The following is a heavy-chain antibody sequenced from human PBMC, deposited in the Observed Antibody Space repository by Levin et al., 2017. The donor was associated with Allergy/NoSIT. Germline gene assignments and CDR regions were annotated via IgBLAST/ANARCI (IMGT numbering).Heavy chain of an antibody. V-gene: IGHV3-13*01. CDR3: AREYVDPGHWYFDL. D-gene: IGHD3-9*01. CDR2: TVPAGGT. Sequence: GSLRLSCAASGFTFSRYDIHWVRQVPGKRLEWVSGTVPAGGTSYADSVKGRFTISRENAQNSLSLQMNSLRAGDTAVYYCAREYVDPGHWYFDLWGRGTLVTVSS. J-gene: IGHJ2*01. CDR1: GFTFSRYD.